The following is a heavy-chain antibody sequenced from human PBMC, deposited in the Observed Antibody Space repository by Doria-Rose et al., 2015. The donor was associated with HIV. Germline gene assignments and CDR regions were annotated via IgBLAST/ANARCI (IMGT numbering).Heavy chain of an antibody. D-gene: IGHD6-13*01. J-gene: IGHJ4*02. CDR2: IFSDDER. CDR1: GVSLSSPGMG. V-gene: IGHV2-26*01. Sequence: QVTLKESGPVLVKPTETLTLTCTVSGVSLSSPGMGVGWIRQPPGKALEWLANIFSDDERSYKTSLKSRLTISRGTSKSQVVLTMTDMDPVDTATYYCARIKSSRWYHKYYLDFWGQGTLVIVSA. CDR3: ARIKSSRWYHKYYLDF.